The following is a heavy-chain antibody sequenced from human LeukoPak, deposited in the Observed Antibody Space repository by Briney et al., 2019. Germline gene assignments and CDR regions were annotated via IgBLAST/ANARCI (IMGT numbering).Heavy chain of an antibody. J-gene: IGHJ4*02. CDR2: IYYSGST. CDR3: ARQTTVVTPGVTYYFDY. D-gene: IGHD4-23*01. V-gene: IGHV4-31*03. Sequence: PSETLSLTCTVSGGSVSSGSYYWSWIRQHPGKGLEWIGYIYYSGSTYYNPSLKSRVTISVDTSKNQFSLKLSSVTAADTAVYYCARQTTVVTPGVTYYFDYWGQGTLVTVSS. CDR1: GGSVSSGSYY.